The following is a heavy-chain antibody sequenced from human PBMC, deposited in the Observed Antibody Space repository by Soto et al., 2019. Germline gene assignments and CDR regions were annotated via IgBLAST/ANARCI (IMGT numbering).Heavy chain of an antibody. Sequence: GGSLRLSCAASGFTFSTYWMSWVRQAPGRGLEWVANIKQDGSEKYYVDSVKGRFTISRDNAQNSLDLQMNSLRAEDTAVYYCARELQLGYFYYGMDVWGQGTTVTVSS. CDR1: GFTFSTYW. D-gene: IGHD1-1*01. CDR2: IKQDGSEK. CDR3: ARELQLGYFYYGMDV. V-gene: IGHV3-7*05. J-gene: IGHJ6*02.